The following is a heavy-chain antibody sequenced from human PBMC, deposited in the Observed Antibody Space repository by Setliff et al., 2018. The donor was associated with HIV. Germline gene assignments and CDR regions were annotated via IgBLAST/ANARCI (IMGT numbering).Heavy chain of an antibody. CDR3: ARILSTTPPKY. V-gene: IGHV3-23*01. CDR2: ASNSGGST. Sequence: PGGSLRLSCAASGFTFSSYAMSWVRQAPGKGLEWVSGASNSGGSTYYADSVKGRFTISRDNSKNTLYLQMNSLSAEDTAVYYCARILSTTPPKYWGQGSLVTVSS. J-gene: IGHJ4*02. CDR1: GFTFSSYA. D-gene: IGHD5-12*01.